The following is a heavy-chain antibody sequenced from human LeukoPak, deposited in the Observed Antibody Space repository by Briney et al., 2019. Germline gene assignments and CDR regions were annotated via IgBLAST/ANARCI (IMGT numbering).Heavy chain of an antibody. CDR3: ATLSDDY. Sequence: GESLRLSCAASGFTFSRSWMTWVRQAPGKGLEWVANIKEDGNEKNYGDSVKGRFTISRDNAKNSLYLQMSSLRAEDTAVYYCATLSDDYWGQGTLVTVS. J-gene: IGHJ4*02. V-gene: IGHV3-7*01. CDR1: GFTFSRSW. CDR2: IKEDGNEK.